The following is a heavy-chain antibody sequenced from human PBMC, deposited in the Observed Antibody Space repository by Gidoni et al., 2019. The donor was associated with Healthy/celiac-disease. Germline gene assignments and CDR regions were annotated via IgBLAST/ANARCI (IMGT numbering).Heavy chain of an antibody. J-gene: IGHJ4*02. CDR3: ARAYSYDLYYFDY. V-gene: IGHV4-59*01. CDR2: IYYSGST. D-gene: IGHD5-18*01. Sequence: GYIYYSGSTNYNPSLKSRVTISVDTSKNQFSLKLSSVTAADTAVYYCARAYSYDLYYFDYWGQGTLVTVSS.